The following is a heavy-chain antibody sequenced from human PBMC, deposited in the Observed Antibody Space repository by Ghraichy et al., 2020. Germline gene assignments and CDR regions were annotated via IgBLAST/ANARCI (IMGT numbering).Heavy chain of an antibody. J-gene: IGHJ4*02. Sequence: GGSLRLSCAASRFTFSSYAMSWVRQAPGKGLEWVSTISGSGGSTYYADSVKGRFTISRDNSKNTLYLQLNSLRAEDTAVYYCAKDIEDVPKPLYFDYWGQGTLVTVSS. D-gene: IGHD1-14*01. CDR1: RFTFSSYA. CDR3: AKDIEDVPKPLYFDY. CDR2: ISGSGGST. V-gene: IGHV3-23*01.